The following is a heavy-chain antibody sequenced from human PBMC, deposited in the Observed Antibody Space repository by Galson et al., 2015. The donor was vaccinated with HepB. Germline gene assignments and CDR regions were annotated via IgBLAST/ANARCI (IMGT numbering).Heavy chain of an antibody. CDR2: SCSSSNYI. Sequence: PLRVYCAAPAFTFRVHTLNCAAQAPRKGLECVPCSCSSSNYIYFAHSVTGRFTISRDTAKNSLYLEMSSLRAEDTAVYFCASEGYSHGYFLAWGQGTLVTVSS. J-gene: IGHJ5*02. D-gene: IGHD5-18*01. V-gene: IGHV3-21*05. CDR1: AFTFRVHT. CDR3: ASEGYSHGYFLA.